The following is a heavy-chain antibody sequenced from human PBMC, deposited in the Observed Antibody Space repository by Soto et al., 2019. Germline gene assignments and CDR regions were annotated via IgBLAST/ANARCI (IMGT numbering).Heavy chain of an antibody. J-gene: IGHJ6*02. Sequence: PGGSLRLSCTASGFTFGDYAMSWFRQAPGKGLEWVGFIRSKAYGGTTEYAASVKGRFTISRDDSKSIAYLQMNSLKTEDTAVYYCTRDTPNSAAYYGMDVWGQGTTVTVSS. CDR3: TRDTPNSAAYYGMDV. CDR1: GFTFGDYA. V-gene: IGHV3-49*03. CDR2: IRSKAYGGTT. D-gene: IGHD2-8*01.